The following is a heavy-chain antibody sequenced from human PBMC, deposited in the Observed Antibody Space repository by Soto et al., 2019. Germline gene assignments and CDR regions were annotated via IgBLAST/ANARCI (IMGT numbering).Heavy chain of an antibody. Sequence: QVQLVESGGGVVQPGRSLRLSCAASGFTFSSYGMHWVRQAPGKGLEWVAVILYDGSNKYYADSVKGRFTISRDNSKNTLYLQMNSLRAEDTAVYYCAKHSVAGQFDYWGQGTLVTVSS. D-gene: IGHD6-19*01. V-gene: IGHV3-30*18. J-gene: IGHJ4*02. CDR3: AKHSVAGQFDY. CDR1: GFTFSSYG. CDR2: ILYDGSNK.